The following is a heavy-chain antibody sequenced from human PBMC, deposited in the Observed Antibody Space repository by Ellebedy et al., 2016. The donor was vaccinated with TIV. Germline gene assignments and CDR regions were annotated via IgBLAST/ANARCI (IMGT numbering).Heavy chain of an antibody. D-gene: IGHD2/OR15-2a*01. CDR2: STADNSYR. V-gene: IGHV1-3*01. CDR1: GYTFSTYT. J-gene: IGHJ4*02. Sequence: AASVKVSCKASGYTFSTYTIQWMRQAPGQRLEWVGWSTADNSYRQYSQKFQGRLTITRDTSASIAYMERSGRSSEDTAVYYWAREGREENKPMAYLDYWGQGTLVTVSS. CDR3: AREGREENKPMAYLDY.